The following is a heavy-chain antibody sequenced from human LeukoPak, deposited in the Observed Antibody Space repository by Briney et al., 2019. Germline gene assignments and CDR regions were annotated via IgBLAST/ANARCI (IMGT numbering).Heavy chain of an antibody. CDR3: ASQPLRRNSRGPPQEFDY. CDR2: IIPIFGTA. CDR1: EGTFTSYA. V-gene: IGHV1-69*05. Sequence: ASVKVSCKASEGTFTSYAISWVRQAPGQGLEWMGRIIPIFGTANYAQNFQGRVTITTYESTSTAYMELSSLRSEDTAVYYCASQPLRRNSRGPPQEFDYWGQGTLVTVSS. D-gene: IGHD3-22*01. J-gene: IGHJ4*02.